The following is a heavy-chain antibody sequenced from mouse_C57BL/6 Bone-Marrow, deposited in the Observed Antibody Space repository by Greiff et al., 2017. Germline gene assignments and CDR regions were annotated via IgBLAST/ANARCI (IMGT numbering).Heavy chain of an antibody. V-gene: IGHV1-81*01. D-gene: IGHD2-2*01. CDR1: GYTFTSYG. Sequence: QVQLQQSGAELARPGASVKLSCKASGYTFTSYGISWVKQRTGQGLEWIGEIYPRSGNTYYNEKFKGKATLTADKSSSTAYMELRSLTSEDSAVDFCAWLRRPSFDYWGQGTTLTVSS. CDR2: IYPRSGNT. J-gene: IGHJ2*01. CDR3: AWLRRPSFDY.